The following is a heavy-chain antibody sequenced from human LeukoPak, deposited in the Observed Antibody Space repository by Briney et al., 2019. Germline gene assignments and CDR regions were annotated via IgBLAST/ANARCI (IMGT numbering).Heavy chain of an antibody. D-gene: IGHD4-17*01. V-gene: IGHV1-8*01. CDR1: GYTFTSHD. J-gene: IGHJ6*03. CDR2: MNPNSRAT. CDR3: ARGPAYSEYGVLGYSHYSMDV. Sequence: ASVRVSCKASGYTFTSHDINWVRQATGQGLEWMGWMNPNSRATGYAQKFRGRITMTRDTSLTTAYMELGSLRSEDTALYYCARGPAYSEYGVLGYSHYSMDVWGKGTTVTVS.